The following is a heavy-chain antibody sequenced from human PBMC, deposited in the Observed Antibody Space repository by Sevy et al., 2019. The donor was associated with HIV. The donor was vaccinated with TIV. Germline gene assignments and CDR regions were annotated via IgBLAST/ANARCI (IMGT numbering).Heavy chain of an antibody. D-gene: IGHD3-3*01. CDR1: GFTFSSYA. CDR2: IWYDGTNE. Sequence: GGSLRLSCAASGFTFSSYAIHWVLQAPGKGLEWVAVIWYDGTNEYYADSVKGRFTISRDNSKNTQYLQMNSLRAEDTAVYYCAREGLLEWLFSFDYWGQGTLVTVSS. CDR3: AREGLLEWLFSFDY. V-gene: IGHV3-33*01. J-gene: IGHJ4*02.